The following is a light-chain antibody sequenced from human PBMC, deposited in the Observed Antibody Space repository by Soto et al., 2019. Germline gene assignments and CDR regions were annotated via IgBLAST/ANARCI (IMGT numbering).Light chain of an antibody. CDR3: QQHYNWPLT. CDR2: DAS. J-gene: IGKJ2*01. CDR1: QSANSF. V-gene: IGKV3-11*01. Sequence: EIVLTQSPATLSLSPGDRATLSCRASQSANSFLAWYQQQPGQAPRLLIYDASKRATGIPARFRGSGSGTDFSLTISSLEPEDFAVYYCQQHYNWPLTFGQGTRLEIK.